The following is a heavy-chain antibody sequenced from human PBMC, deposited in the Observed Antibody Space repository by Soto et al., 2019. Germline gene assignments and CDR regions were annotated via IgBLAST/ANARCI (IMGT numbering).Heavy chain of an antibody. CDR1: GFTFSNIW. Sequence: PGGSLRPSCSASGFTFSNIWMSWFRQAPGRGLEWVGHIKSKSGGGAADYAAPVKGRFTVSRDASKNTLYLQMNSLKTEDTAVYYCTSFNYGVDVWGQGTPGNGYS. CDR3: TSFNYGVDV. CDR2: IKSKSGGGAA. V-gene: IGHV3-15*01. J-gene: IGHJ6*02.